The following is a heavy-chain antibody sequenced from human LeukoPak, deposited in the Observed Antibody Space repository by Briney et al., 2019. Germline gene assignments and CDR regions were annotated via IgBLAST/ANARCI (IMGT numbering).Heavy chain of an antibody. CDR1: GGSISSYY. D-gene: IGHD3-22*01. CDR3: ARVSHYYDSSGYYYVRAFDI. CDR2: ISTSGST. Sequence: SETLSLTCTVSGGSISSYYWSWIRQPAGKGLEWIGRISTSGSTNYNPSLESRVTMSVDTSNNQFSLKLSSVTAADTAVYYCARVSHYYDSSGYYYVRAFDIWGQGTMVTVSS. V-gene: IGHV4-4*07. J-gene: IGHJ3*02.